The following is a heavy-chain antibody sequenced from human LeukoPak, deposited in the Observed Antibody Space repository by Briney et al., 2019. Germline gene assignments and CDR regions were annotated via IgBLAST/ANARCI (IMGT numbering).Heavy chain of an antibody. Sequence: GGSLRLSCAASGFTFSSYGMHWVRQAPGKGLEWAAVISYDGSNKYYADSVKGRFTISRDNSKNTLYLQMNSLRAEDTAVYYCAKEKYYYDSSGYDYWGQGTLVTVSS. CDR1: GFTFSSYG. CDR3: AKEKYYYDSSGYDY. V-gene: IGHV3-30*18. D-gene: IGHD3-22*01. J-gene: IGHJ4*02. CDR2: ISYDGSNK.